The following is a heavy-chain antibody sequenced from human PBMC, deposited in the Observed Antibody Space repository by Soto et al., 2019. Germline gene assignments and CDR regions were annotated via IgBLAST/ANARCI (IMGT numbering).Heavy chain of an antibody. Sequence: GGSLRLSCAASGFTFSSYAMSWVRQAPGKGLEWVSAISGSGGSTYYADSVKGRFTISRDNSKNTLYLQMNSLRAEDTAVYYCAKPIGYCSSTSCYLSWFDPWGQGTLVTVSS. CDR1: GFTFSSYA. D-gene: IGHD2-2*01. V-gene: IGHV3-23*01. J-gene: IGHJ5*02. CDR3: AKPIGYCSSTSCYLSWFDP. CDR2: ISGSGGST.